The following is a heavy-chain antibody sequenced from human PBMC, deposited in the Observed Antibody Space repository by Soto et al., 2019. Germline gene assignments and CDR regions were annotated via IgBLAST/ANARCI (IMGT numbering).Heavy chain of an antibody. CDR1: GGSISSGDYY. J-gene: IGHJ6*02. CDR2: IYYSGTA. CDR3: ARALIQLWPHYYYGMDV. V-gene: IGHV4-30-4*01. D-gene: IGHD5-18*01. Sequence: SETLSLTCTVSGGSISSGDYYWSWIRQPPGKGLEWIGYIYYSGTAYYNPSLKSRVTISVDTSKNQFSLKVSSVTAADTAVYYCARALIQLWPHYYYGMDVWGQGTTVTVSS.